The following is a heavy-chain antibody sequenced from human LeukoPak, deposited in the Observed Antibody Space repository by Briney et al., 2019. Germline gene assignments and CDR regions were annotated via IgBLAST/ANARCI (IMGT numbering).Heavy chain of an antibody. CDR2: IYYSGST. CDR3: ARGRYCSSTSCSRYWYFDL. D-gene: IGHD2-2*01. V-gene: IGHV4-59*01. J-gene: IGHJ2*01. Sequence: SSETLSLTCTVSGGSISSYYWSWIRQPPGKGLEWIGYIYYSGSTNYNSSLKSRVTISVDTSKNQFSLKLSSVTAADTAVYYCARGRYCSSTSCSRYWYFDLWGRGTLVTVSS. CDR1: GGSISSYY.